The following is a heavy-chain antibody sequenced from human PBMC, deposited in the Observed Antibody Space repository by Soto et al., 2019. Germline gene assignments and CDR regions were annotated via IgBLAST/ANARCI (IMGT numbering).Heavy chain of an antibody. V-gene: IGHV3-21*06. J-gene: IGHJ4*02. CDR1: LGSNS. Sequence: LGSNSVGWVSRARGKGLEWNKSISSSSSYIYYADSVKGRFTISRDNSKNTVYRQMGRLRAEDMAVYYCARAASSTWYLAYWGQGTLVTVSS. D-gene: IGHD6-13*01. CDR2: ISSSSSYI. CDR3: ARAASSTWYLAY.